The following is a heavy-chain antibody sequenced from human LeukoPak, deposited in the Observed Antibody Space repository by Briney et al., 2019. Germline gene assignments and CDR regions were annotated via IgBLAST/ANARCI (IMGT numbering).Heavy chain of an antibody. CDR3: ARGYSSGWQGVDYMDV. V-gene: IGHV3-21*01. J-gene: IGHJ6*03. D-gene: IGHD3-22*01. Sequence: PGGSLRLSCAASEFTFSNYNMNWVRQAPGKGLEWVSSISSSSSYIYYADSVKGRFTISRDNAKNSLYLQMNSLRAEDTAVFYCARGYSSGWQGVDYMDVWGKGTTVTVSS. CDR2: ISSSSSYI. CDR1: EFTFSNYN.